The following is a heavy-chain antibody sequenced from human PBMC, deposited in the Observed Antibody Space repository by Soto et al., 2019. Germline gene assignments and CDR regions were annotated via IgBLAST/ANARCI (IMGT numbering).Heavy chain of an antibody. CDR3: ARDRPDVMPITDQPMFDY. D-gene: IGHD2-2*01. J-gene: IGHJ4*02. V-gene: IGHV3-74*01. Sequence: GGSLRLSCAASGWNFGIYWRHWVRQVPGKGLVWVSRINSDGSGKAYADIGKGRFTIARDKAKNTLYLQMSSLRADDTAVYFCARDRPDVMPITDQPMFDYWGQGTLVTVSS. CDR2: INSDGSGK. CDR1: GWNFGIYW.